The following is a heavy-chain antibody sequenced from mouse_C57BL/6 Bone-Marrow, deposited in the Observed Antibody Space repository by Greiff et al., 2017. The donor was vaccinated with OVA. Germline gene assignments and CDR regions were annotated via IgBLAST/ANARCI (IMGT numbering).Heavy chain of an antibody. V-gene: IGHV1-7*01. CDR3: ARCYCGSNSFDY. D-gene: IGHD1-1*01. Sequence: QVQLQQSGAELAKPGASVKLSCTASGYTFTSYWMHWVQQRPGQGLEWIGYINPSGGYTKYHQQFKDKATFTADKSSSTDYMQLSSLTYEDSAVDDCARCYCGSNSFDYWSQGSTHSVTS. J-gene: IGHJ2*01. CDR2: INPSGGYT. CDR1: GYTFTSYW.